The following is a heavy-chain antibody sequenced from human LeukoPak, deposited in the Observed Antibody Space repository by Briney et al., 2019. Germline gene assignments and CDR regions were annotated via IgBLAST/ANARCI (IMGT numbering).Heavy chain of an antibody. CDR2: IYYSGST. D-gene: IGHD3-22*01. V-gene: IGHV4-59*01. J-gene: IGHJ6*03. CDR1: GGSISSYY. CDR3: ARADYDSSGYYYYYYYMDV. Sequence: PSETLSLTCTVSGGSISSYYWSWIRQPPGKGLEWIGYIYYSGSTNYNPSLKSRVTISVDTSKNQFSLKLSSVTAADTAVYYCARADYDSSGYYYYYYYMDVWGKGTTVTVSS.